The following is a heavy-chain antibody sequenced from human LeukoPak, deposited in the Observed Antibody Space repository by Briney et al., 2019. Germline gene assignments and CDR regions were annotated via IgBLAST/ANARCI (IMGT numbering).Heavy chain of an antibody. V-gene: IGHV3-64*01. J-gene: IGHJ6*03. D-gene: IGHD3-3*01. CDR3: ARGLFLGPFYYMDV. CDR1: GFTFSSYA. CDR2: ISSNGGST. Sequence: AGGSLRLSCAASGFTFSSYAMHWVRQAPGKGLEYVSAISSNGGSTYYANSVKGRFTISRDNSKNTLYLQMGSLRAEGMAVYYCARGLFLGPFYYMDVWGKGTTVTVSS.